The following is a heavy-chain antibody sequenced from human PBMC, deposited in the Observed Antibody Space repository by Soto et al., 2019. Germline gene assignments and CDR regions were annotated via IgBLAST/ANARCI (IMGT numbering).Heavy chain of an antibody. Sequence: QVQLQQWGAGLLKPSETLSLTCAVYGGSFSGYYWSWIRQPPGKGLEWIGEINHSGSTNYNPSLKSRVTISRSTSQNQVPLELGSCAAPDTAWYFRGEGTGIAANYYYGMDVWGQGTTVTVSS. CDR3: GEGTGIAANYYYGMDV. V-gene: IGHV4-34*01. CDR2: INHSGST. D-gene: IGHD6-13*01. CDR1: GGSFSGYY. J-gene: IGHJ6*02.